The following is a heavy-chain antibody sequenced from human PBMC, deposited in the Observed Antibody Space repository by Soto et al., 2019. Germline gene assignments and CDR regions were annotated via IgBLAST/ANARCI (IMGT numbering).Heavy chain of an antibody. D-gene: IGHD4-17*01. CDR2: INPNSGNT. J-gene: IGHJ6*02. Sequence: WASVKVSCKASGYIFTNYDINWVRQATGQGLEYLGWINPNSGNTGYVQKFKGRVTMTRNTSINTAYMELNSLRSEDTAVYYCARDQCDGEEGHGMSSIGCYYYYGMDVWGQGTTVTVSS. V-gene: IGHV1-8*01. CDR3: ARDQCDGEEGHGMSSIGCYYYYGMDV. CDR1: GYIFTNYD.